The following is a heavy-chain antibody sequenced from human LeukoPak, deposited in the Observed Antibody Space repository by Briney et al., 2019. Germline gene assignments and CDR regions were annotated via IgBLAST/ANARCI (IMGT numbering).Heavy chain of an antibody. CDR1: GGSISSGDYY. CDR3: ARVGLGDLYFDY. D-gene: IGHD2-21*02. J-gene: IGHJ4*02. CDR2: IYYSGST. Sequence: SQTLSLTCTVSGGSISSGDYYWSWIRQPPGKGLEWIGYIYYSGSTYYNPSLKSRVTISVDTSKNQFSLKLSSVTAADTAVYYCARVGLGDLYFDYWGQGTLVTVSS. V-gene: IGHV4-30-4*01.